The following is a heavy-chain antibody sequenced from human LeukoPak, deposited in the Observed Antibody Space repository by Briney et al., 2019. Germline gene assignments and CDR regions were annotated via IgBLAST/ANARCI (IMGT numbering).Heavy chain of an antibody. D-gene: IGHD3-16*01. Sequence: SETLSLTCAVCGGSFSGYYWVWIRQPPGKGLEWMGSIYYSGITYYSPSLKSQVTISVDTSKNHFSLKLSSVTAADTAVYYCARHLKGGVPYYFDYWGQGTLVTVSS. V-gene: IGHV4-34*01. CDR3: ARHLKGGVPYYFDY. CDR1: GGSFSGYY. J-gene: IGHJ4*02. CDR2: IYYSGIT.